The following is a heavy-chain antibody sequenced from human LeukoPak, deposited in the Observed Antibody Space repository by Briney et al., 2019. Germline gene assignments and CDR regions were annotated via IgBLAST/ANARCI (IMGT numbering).Heavy chain of an antibody. CDR2: INHSGST. J-gene: IGHJ4*02. CDR3: AKSGGSGLIDY. V-gene: IGHV4-34*01. Sequence: SETLSLTCAVYGGSFSGYYWSWVRQPPGKGLEWIGEINHSGSTNYNPSLKSRVTISVDTSKNQFSLNLSSVTAADTAVYYCAKSGGSGLIDYWGQGTLVTVSS. D-gene: IGHD1-26*01. CDR1: GGSFSGYY.